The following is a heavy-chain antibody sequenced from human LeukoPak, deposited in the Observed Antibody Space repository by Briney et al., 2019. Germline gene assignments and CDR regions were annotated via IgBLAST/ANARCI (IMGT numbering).Heavy chain of an antibody. D-gene: IGHD3-10*01. CDR3: ARVIDLYYYGSGSLIAPGYFDY. V-gene: IGHV3-20*04. Sequence: GGSLRLSCAASGFTFSSYGMSWVRQAPGKGLEWVSGINWNGGSTGYADSVKGRFTISRDNAKNSLYLQMNSLRAGDTALYYCARVIDLYYYGSGSLIAPGYFDYWGQGTLVTVSS. CDR1: GFTFSSYG. CDR2: INWNGGST. J-gene: IGHJ4*02.